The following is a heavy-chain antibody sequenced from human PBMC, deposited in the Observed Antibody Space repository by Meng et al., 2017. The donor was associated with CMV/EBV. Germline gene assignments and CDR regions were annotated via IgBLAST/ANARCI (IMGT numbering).Heavy chain of an antibody. CDR3: TTDPFCCTNGVCYRNGMDV. Sequence: GGSLRLSCAASGFTFSNAWMSWVRQAPGKGLEWVGRIKSKTDGGTTDYAAPVKGRFTISRDDSKNTLYLQMNSLKTEDTAVYYCTTDPFCCTNGVCYRNGMDVWGQGTTVTVSS. CDR2: IKSKTDGGTT. V-gene: IGHV3-15*01. CDR1: GFTFSNAW. D-gene: IGHD2-8*01. J-gene: IGHJ6*02.